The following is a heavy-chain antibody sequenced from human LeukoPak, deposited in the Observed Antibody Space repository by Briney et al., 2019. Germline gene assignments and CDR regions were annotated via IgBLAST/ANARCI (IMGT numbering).Heavy chain of an antibody. CDR2: IYYSGST. D-gene: IGHD6-13*01. J-gene: IGHJ6*03. Sequence: SETLSLTCTVSGGSISSYYWGWIRQPPGKGLEWIGYIYYSGSTNYNPSLKSRVTISVDTSKNQFSLKLSSVTAAGTAVYYCASQYSSSWSYVDVWGKGTTVTVSS. CDR3: ASQYSSSWSYVDV. CDR1: GGSISSYY. V-gene: IGHV4-59*01.